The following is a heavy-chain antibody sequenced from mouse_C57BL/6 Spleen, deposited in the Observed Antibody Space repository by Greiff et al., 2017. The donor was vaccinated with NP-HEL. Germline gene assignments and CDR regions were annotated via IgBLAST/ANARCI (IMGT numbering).Heavy chain of an antibody. CDR1: GYTFTSYW. CDR2: IYPSDSET. V-gene: IGHV1-61*01. J-gene: IGHJ2*01. Sequence: QVQLQQPGAELVRPGSSVKLSCKASGYTFTSYWMDWVKQRPGQGLEWIGNIYPSDSETHYNQKFKDKGTLTVDKSSSTAYMQLSSLTSEDSAVYYCARRGNWDDYWGQGTTLTVSS. CDR3: ARRGNWDDY. D-gene: IGHD4-1*01.